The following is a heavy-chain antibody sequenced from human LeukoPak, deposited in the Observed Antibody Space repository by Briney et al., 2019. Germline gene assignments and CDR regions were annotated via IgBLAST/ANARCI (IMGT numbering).Heavy chain of an antibody. CDR1: GGSFSGYY. Sequence: PSETLSLTCAVYGGSFSGYYWSWMRQPPGKGLEWIGEINHSGSTNYNPSLKSRVTISVDTSKNQFSLKLSSVTAAVSAVYYCASEGRQRDHWRQETLVTVSS. V-gene: IGHV4-34*01. CDR3: ASEGRQRDH. J-gene: IGHJ4*02. CDR2: INHSGST.